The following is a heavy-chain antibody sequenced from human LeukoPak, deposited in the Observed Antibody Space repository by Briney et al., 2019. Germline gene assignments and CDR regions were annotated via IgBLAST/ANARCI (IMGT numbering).Heavy chain of an antibody. D-gene: IGHD1-20*01. V-gene: IGHV3-7*01. CDR1: GFTLSNYG. J-gene: IGHJ4*02. Sequence: GGSLRLSCAASGFTLSNYGMSWVRQTPGKGLEWVANIQRDGSTTYYVDSVEGRFIISRDNAKNSLYLQMNSLRVEDTAVYYCARGTNWSPLDFDHWGQGTLVTVSS. CDR2: IQRDGSTT. CDR3: ARGTNWSPLDFDH.